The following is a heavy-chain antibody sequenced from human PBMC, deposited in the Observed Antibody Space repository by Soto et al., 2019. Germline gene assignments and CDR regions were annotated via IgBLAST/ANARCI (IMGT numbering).Heavy chain of an antibody. CDR2: MNPNSGNT. Sequence: GASVKVSFKASGYTFTSYDINWVRQATGQGLEWMGWMNPNSGNTGYAQKFQGRVTMTRNTSISTAYMELSSLRSEDTAMYYCARRGFTTVTTKFYGMDVWGQGTTVTVSS. V-gene: IGHV1-8*01. J-gene: IGHJ6*02. CDR1: GYTFTSYD. D-gene: IGHD4-17*01. CDR3: ARRGFTTVTTKFYGMDV.